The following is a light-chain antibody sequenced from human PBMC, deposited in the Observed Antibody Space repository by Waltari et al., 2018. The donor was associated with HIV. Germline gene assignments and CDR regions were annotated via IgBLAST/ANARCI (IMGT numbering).Light chain of an antibody. CDR1: TSNIETEA. V-gene: IGLV1-47*01. Sequence: QSVLTQPPSVSGTPGQTVTISCSGSTSNIETEALYWYQQLPGTAPKLLIYRKYNRPSGVSDRFACSKSGASASLVISGLRSEDEAHYYCVSYDSRLDERLFGGGTKLTVL. CDR2: RKY. CDR3: VSYDSRLDERL. J-gene: IGLJ3*02.